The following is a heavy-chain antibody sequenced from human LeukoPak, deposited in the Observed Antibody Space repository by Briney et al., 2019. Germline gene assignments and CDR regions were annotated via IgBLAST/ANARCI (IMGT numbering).Heavy chain of an antibody. CDR2: INLNSGDT. Sequence: GASVKVSCKASGYTFTGYYMHWVRQAPGQGLEWMGRINLNSGDTNFAQKFQGRVTMTRDTSLSTAYMELSRLRSDDTAVYYCANLMTTVTAGPFDYWGQGTLVTVSS. CDR3: ANLMTTVTAGPFDY. D-gene: IGHD4-17*01. V-gene: IGHV1-2*06. CDR1: GYTFTGYY. J-gene: IGHJ4*02.